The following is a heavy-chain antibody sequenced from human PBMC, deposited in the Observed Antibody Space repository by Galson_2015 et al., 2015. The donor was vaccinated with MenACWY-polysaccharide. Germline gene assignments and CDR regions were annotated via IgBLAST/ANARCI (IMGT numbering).Heavy chain of an antibody. J-gene: IGHJ4*02. CDR2: IKQDGSEK. Sequence: SLRLSCAASGSTFSSYWMSWVRQAPGKGLEWVANIKQDGSEKYYVDSVKGRFTISRDNAKNSLYLQMNSLRAEDTAVYYCARGGSSWYLDYWGQGTLVTVSS. V-gene: IGHV3-7*01. CDR3: ARGGSSWYLDY. D-gene: IGHD6-13*01. CDR1: GSTFSSYW.